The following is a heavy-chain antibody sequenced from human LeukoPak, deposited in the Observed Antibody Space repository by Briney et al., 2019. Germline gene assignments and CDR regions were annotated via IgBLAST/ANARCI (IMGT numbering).Heavy chain of an antibody. CDR3: ARDRYCSSTSCLSWCDP. CDR1: GFTFSSYW. D-gene: IGHD2-2*01. Sequence: GGSLRLSCAASGFTFSSYWMHWVRQAPGKGLVWVSRINSYGSSTTYADSVKGRFTICRNNAKNTPYLQLNSLRAADPAVYYCARDRYCSSTSCLSWCDPWGQGTLVAVSS. V-gene: IGHV3-74*01. CDR2: INSYGSST. J-gene: IGHJ5*02.